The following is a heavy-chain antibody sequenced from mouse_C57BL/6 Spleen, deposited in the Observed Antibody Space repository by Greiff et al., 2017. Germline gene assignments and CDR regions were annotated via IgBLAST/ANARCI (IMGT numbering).Heavy chain of an antibody. Sequence: QVQLQQSGAELVKPGASVKLSCKASGYTFTSYWMHWVKQRPGQGLEWIGLIHPNSGSTNYNEKFKSKATLTVDKSSSTAYLQLCSLTSGESAVYYCATGYYVDYWGQGTTLTVSS. CDR3: ATGYYVDY. J-gene: IGHJ2*01. CDR2: IHPNSGST. D-gene: IGHD2-1*01. CDR1: GYTFTSYW. V-gene: IGHV1-64*01.